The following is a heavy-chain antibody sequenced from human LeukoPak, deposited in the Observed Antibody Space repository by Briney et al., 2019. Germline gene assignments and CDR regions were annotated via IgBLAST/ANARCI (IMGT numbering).Heavy chain of an antibody. CDR2: ISSSDDST. V-gene: IGHV3-23*01. D-gene: IGHD6-19*01. J-gene: IGHJ4*02. CDR3: VKDLSGGWYNPFDY. Sequence: GGSLRLSCAASGFSFSTYALSWVRQAPGKGLEWVSAISSSDDSTYYADSVKGRFTISRDISKTTLYLQMNSLRVEDTAIYYCVKDLSGGWYNPFDYWGQGTLVTVSS. CDR1: GFSFSTYA.